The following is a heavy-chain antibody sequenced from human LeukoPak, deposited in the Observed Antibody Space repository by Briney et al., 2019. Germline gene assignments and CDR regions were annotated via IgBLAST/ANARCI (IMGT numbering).Heavy chain of an antibody. V-gene: IGHV4-30-2*01. Sequence: SQTLSLTCTVSGGSISSGGYYWSWIRQPPGKGLEWIGYIYHSGSTYYNPSLKSRVTISVDTSKNQFSLKLSSVTAADTAVYYCARDGGSSWPPWFDPWGQGTLVTVSS. CDR1: GGSISSGGYY. CDR2: IYHSGST. CDR3: ARDGGSSWPPWFDP. J-gene: IGHJ5*02. D-gene: IGHD6-13*01.